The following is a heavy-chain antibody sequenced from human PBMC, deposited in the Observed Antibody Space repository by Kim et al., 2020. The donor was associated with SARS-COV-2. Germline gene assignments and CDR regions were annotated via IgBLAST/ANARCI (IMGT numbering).Heavy chain of an antibody. Sequence: GGSLRLSCAASGFTFGTYDMHWVRQAPGRGLEWVSGIISSGGSKYYADSAKGRFTISRDNFKNTVYLQLSSLRAEDTAVYYCAKYCISASCTGRYFDLWGRGTPVTVSS. V-gene: IGHV3-23*01. CDR2: IISSGGSK. D-gene: IGHD2-15*01. J-gene: IGHJ2*01. CDR1: GFTFGTYD. CDR3: AKYCISASCTGRYFDL.